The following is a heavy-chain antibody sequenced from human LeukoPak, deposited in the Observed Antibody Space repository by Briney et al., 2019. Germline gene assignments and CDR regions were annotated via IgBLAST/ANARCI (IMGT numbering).Heavy chain of an antibody. V-gene: IGHV3-9*01. D-gene: IGHD6-19*01. CDR3: AKSRSDSSGFDY. CDR2: ISWNSGSI. J-gene: IGHJ4*02. Sequence: GGSLRLSCAASGFTFDDYAVHWVRQAPGKGLEWVSGISWNSGSIGYADSVKGRFTISRDNAKNSLYLQMNSLRAEDTALYYCAKSRSDSSGFDYWGQGTLVTVSS. CDR1: GFTFDDYA.